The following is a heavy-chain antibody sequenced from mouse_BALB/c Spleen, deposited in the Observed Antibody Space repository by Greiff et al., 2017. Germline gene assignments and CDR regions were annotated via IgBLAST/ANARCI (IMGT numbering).Heavy chain of an antibody. Sequence: VQLQQSGAELVRPGTSVKVSCKASGYAFTNYLIEWVKQRPGQGLEWIGVINPGSGGTNYNEKFKGKATLTADKSSSTAYMQLSSLTSDDSAVYFCARRDSSGYGKDYWGQGTTLTVSS. CDR1: GYAFTNYL. CDR2: INPGSGGT. D-gene: IGHD3-2*01. J-gene: IGHJ2*01. V-gene: IGHV1-54*01. CDR3: ARRDSSGYGKDY.